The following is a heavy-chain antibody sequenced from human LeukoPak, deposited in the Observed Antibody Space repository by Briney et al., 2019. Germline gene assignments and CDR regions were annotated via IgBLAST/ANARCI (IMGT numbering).Heavy chain of an antibody. Sequence: PSETLSLTCTVSGYSISSGYYWGWIRQPPGKGLEWIGSIYHSGSTYYNPSLKSRVTISVDTSKNQFSLKLSSVTAADTAVYYCARDYGSGNNWFDPWGQGTLVTVSS. CDR3: ARDYGSGNNWFDP. J-gene: IGHJ5*02. CDR2: IYHSGST. CDR1: GYSISSGYY. V-gene: IGHV4-38-2*02. D-gene: IGHD3-10*01.